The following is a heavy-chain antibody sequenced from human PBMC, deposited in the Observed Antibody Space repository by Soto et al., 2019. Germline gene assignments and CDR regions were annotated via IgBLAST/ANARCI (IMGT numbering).Heavy chain of an antibody. CDR1: GGSISSYY. CDR2: IYYSGSI. D-gene: IGHD1-7*01. CDR3: AAYLTSTWNSDFDY. Sequence: SETLSLTCTVSGGSISSYYWSWIRQPPGKGLEWIGYIYYSGSINYNPSLKGRFTLSRDNAKNSLSLHMNNLRAKDTAVYYCAAYLTSTWNSDFDYWGQGALVTVSS. V-gene: IGHV4-59*12. J-gene: IGHJ4*02.